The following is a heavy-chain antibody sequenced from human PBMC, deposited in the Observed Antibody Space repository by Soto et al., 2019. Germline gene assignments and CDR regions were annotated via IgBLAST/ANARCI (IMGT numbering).Heavy chain of an antibody. CDR2: IKSKTDGGTT. D-gene: IGHD4-17*01. CDR3: TPQVESYGDYVLVDY. J-gene: IGHJ4*02. CDR1: GFTFSNAW. V-gene: IGHV3-15*01. Sequence: PGGSLRLSCAASGFTFSNAWMSWVRQAPGKGLEWVGRIKSKTDGGTTDYAAPVKGRFTISRDDSKNTLYLQMNSLKTEDTAVYYCTPQVESYGDYVLVDYWGQGTQVTVSS.